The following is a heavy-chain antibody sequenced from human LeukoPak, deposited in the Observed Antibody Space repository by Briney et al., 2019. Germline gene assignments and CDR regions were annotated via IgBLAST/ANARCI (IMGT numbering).Heavy chain of an antibody. J-gene: IGHJ4*02. CDR3: ARGSMIVVVIVDY. Sequence: PSETLSLTCAVYGGSFSVYYWSWIRQPPGKGLEWIGEINHSGSTNYNPSLKSRVTISVDTSKNQFSLKLSSVTAADTAVYYCARGSMIVVVIVDYWGQGTLVTVSS. CDR1: GGSFSVYY. D-gene: IGHD3-22*01. V-gene: IGHV4-34*01. CDR2: INHSGST.